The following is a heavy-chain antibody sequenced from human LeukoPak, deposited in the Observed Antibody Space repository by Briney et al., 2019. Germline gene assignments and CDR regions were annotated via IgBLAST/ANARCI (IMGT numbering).Heavy chain of an antibody. V-gene: IGHV3-48*01. D-gene: IGHD3-3*02. J-gene: IGHJ3*02. CDR3: ARVIFGVVNYAFDI. Sequence: GGSLRLSCAASGFTFSSYSMNWVRQAPGKGLEWVSYISSSSSTIYYADSVKGRFTISRDNAKNSLYLQMNSLRAEDTAVYYCARVIFGVVNYAFDIWGQGTMVTVSS. CDR1: GFTFSSYS. CDR2: ISSSSSTI.